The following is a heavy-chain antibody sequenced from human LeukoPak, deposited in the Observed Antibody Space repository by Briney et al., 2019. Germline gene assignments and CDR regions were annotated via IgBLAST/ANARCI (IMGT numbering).Heavy chain of an antibody. D-gene: IGHD6-19*01. CDR1: GFTFSSYV. V-gene: IGHV3-23*01. CDR3: AKDLFSGAWYWRGFDY. CDR2: ISPNGDAT. J-gene: IGHJ4*02. Sequence: GGSLRLSCAASGFTFSSYVMSRVRQAPGKGLEWVSAISPNGDATYYADSAKGRFTISRDNSMNTLYLQMNSLRADDAAVYSCAKDLFSGAWYWRGFDYWGQGTLVTVSS.